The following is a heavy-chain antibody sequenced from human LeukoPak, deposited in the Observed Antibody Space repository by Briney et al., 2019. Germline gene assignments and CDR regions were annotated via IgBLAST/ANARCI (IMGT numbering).Heavy chain of an antibody. CDR1: GDSVSSDSYY. CDR2: VYYSGRT. Sequence: SETLSLTCAVSGDSVSSDSYYWHWIRRSPGKGLEWVGFVYYSGRTKYNPSLKSRVAMSIDTSKNQVSLRLSSVTAADTAVYYCASLSSSYSFDYWGQGTLVTVSS. CDR3: ASLSSSYSFDY. V-gene: IGHV4-61*01. D-gene: IGHD6-13*01. J-gene: IGHJ4*02.